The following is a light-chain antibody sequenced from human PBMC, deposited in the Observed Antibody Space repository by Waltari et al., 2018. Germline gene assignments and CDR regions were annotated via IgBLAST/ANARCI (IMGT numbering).Light chain of an antibody. J-gene: IGKJ4*01. CDR3: QKYNSVPLT. CDR1: QGISNG. Sequence: DIQMTQSPSSRSASVGDRVTITCRASQGISNGLAWYHQKPGKVPKLLIAAASTLQSGVPSRFRGSRSGTDFTLTISSLQPEDVATYYCQKYNSVPLTFGGGTKVEIK. V-gene: IGKV1-27*01. CDR2: AAS.